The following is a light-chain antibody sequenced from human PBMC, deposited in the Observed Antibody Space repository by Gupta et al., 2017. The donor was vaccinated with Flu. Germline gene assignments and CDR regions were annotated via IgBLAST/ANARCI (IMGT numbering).Light chain of an antibody. CDR1: QSLVHSDGNTY. CDR2: KIS. CDR3: KQATQFRT. Sequence: SVMTVTRHYTPVTLGQPASIFCRSSQSLVHSDGNTYLSWLQQRPGQPPRHVIYKISNRFSGVADRFSGSGAGTDFTLESSGEEAEGVGGYYCKQATQFRTFVQGTKVEIK. J-gene: IGKJ1*01. V-gene: IGKV2-24*01.